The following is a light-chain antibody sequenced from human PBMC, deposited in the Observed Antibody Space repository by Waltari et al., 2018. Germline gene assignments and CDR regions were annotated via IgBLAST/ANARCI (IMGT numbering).Light chain of an antibody. Sequence: EIVLTQSPGTLSLSPGERAILSCRASQSVGRTLACYQQKPGQAPRPLIYGASNRATGMPDSFSGSGSGTDFSLTISRLEPEDFSVYYCQHYVRLPVTFGQGTRVEI. V-gene: IGKV3-20*01. CDR2: GAS. J-gene: IGKJ1*01. CDR3: QHYVRLPVT. CDR1: QSVGRT.